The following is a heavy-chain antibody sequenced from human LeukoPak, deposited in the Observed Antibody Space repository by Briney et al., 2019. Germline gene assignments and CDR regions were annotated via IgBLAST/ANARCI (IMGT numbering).Heavy chain of an antibody. V-gene: IGHV4-59*01. Sequence: SETLSLTCTVSSGSLTGYYWSWIRQPPGKGLEWIAYVYASGTTNYNPSLKTRATISMDTSKNQLSLTLTSVTAADTAVYYCARVGSGGAWFDFWGQGTLVSVSS. D-gene: IGHD6-19*01. CDR2: VYASGTT. CDR1: SGSLTGYY. J-gene: IGHJ4*02. CDR3: ARVGSGGAWFDF.